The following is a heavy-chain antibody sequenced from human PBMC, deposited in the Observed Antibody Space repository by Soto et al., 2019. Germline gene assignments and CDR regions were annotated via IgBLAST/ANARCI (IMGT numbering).Heavy chain of an antibody. V-gene: IGHV5-10-1*01. J-gene: IGHJ6*02. CDR3: SRMEPQRIRGTPDGIDV. CDR1: GYRFPNYW. D-gene: IGHD1-7*01. CDR2: IDPTDTFT. Sequence: GESLKISCRVSGYRFPNYWITWVRQVPGKGLEWMGTIDPTDTFTYYGPSFQGHVTISADKSISTAYVQWSVLKASDTAMYYCSRMEPQRIRGTPDGIDVWGQGTPVTVSS.